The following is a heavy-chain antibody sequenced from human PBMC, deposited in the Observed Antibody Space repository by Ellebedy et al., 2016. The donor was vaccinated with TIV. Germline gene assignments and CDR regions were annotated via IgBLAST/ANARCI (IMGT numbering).Heavy chain of an antibody. Sequence: GESLKISCAASWFTVSSNYMSWVRQAPGKGLESVSVIYSGGSTYYADSVKGRFTISRDNSKNTLYLQMNSLRAEGTAVYYCAREPRDPAIYYGMDVWGQGTTVTVSS. CDR3: AREPRDPAIYYGMDV. D-gene: IGHD5-18*01. CDR1: WFTVSSNY. CDR2: IYSGGST. V-gene: IGHV3-53*01. J-gene: IGHJ6*02.